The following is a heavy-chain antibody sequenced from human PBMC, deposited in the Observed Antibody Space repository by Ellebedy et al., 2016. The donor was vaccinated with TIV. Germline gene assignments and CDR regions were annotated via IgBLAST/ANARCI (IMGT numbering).Heavy chain of an antibody. V-gene: IGHV1-69*13. CDR2: IIPIFGTA. J-gene: IGHJ4*02. D-gene: IGHD1-26*01. CDR1: GGTFSSYA. CDR3: ARVGGGATAPRNNFDY. Sequence: AASVKVSCKASGGTFSSYAISWVRQAPGQGLEWMGGIIPIFGTANYAQKFQGRVTITADESTSTAYMELSSLRSEDTAVYYCARVGGGATAPRNNFDYWGQGTLVTVSS.